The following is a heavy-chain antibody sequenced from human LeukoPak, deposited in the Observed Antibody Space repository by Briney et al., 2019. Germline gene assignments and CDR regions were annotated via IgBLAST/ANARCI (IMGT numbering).Heavy chain of an antibody. CDR3: ASHQGYSSGWYGIVLKNWFDP. J-gene: IGHJ5*02. D-gene: IGHD6-19*01. V-gene: IGHV3-23*01. CDR1: GFTFSSYA. CDR2: ISGSGGST. Sequence: GGSLRLSCAASGFTFSSYAMSWVRQAPGKGLEWVSAISGSGGSTYYADSVKGRFTISRDNSKNTLYLQMNSLRAEDTAVYYCASHQGYSSGWYGIVLKNWFDPWGQGTLVTVSS.